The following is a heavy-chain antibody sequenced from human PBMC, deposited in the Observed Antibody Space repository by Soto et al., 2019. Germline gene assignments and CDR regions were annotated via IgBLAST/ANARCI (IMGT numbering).Heavy chain of an antibody. D-gene: IGHD3-22*01. CDR1: GGTFSSYA. CDR3: ARGGTNYYDSSGYQGWDY. CDR2: IIPIFGTA. Sequence: QVQLVQSGAEVKKPGSSVKVSCKASGGTFSSYAISWVRQAPGQGLEWMGGIIPIFGTANYAQKFQGRVTITADESTSTAYMELSSLRSEDTAVYYCARGGTNYYDSSGYQGWDYWGQGTLVTVSS. J-gene: IGHJ4*02. V-gene: IGHV1-69*01.